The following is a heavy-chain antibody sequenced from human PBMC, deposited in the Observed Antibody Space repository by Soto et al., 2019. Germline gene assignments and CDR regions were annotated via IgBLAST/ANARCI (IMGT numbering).Heavy chain of an antibody. D-gene: IGHD1-20*01. V-gene: IGHV4-39*01. CDR3: ATSQKGYNWNYFDH. J-gene: IGHJ4*02. CDR1: GGSISDSYYY. CDR2: VFYTGFT. Sequence: SETLSLTCSVSGGSISDSYYYWGWLRQSPGKGPEWIGSVFYTGFTSYNPALESRVSVSVDTSKNQFSLKMNAVTAADTAVYYCATSQKGYNWNYFDHWGQGALVTVSS.